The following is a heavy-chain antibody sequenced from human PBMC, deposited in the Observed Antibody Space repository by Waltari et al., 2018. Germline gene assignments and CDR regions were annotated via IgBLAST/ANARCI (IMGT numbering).Heavy chain of an antibody. D-gene: IGHD6-19*01. CDR3: TSGYSSGRYWVY. CDR1: GFTFSNAW. V-gene: IGHV3-15*01. J-gene: IGHJ4*02. CDR2: IKSKTDGGTT. Sequence: EVQLVESGGGLVKPGGSLRLSCAASGFTFSNAWMSWVRQAPGKGLEWVGRIKSKTDGGTTDYAAPVKGRVTISRDDSKNTLYLQMNSLKTEDTAVYYCTSGYSSGRYWVYWGQGTLVTVSS.